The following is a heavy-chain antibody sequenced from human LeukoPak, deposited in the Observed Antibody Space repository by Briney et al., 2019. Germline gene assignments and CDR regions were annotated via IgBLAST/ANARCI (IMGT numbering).Heavy chain of an antibody. V-gene: IGHV3-23*01. CDR2: ISGSGGST. D-gene: IGHD6-19*01. CDR3: AKVQSSGWYGYFDY. Sequence: GGSLTLSCAASGFTFSSYAMSWVRQAPGKGLEWVSAISGSGGSTYYADSVKGRFTISRDNSKNTLYLQMNSLRAEDTAVYYCAKVQSSGWYGYFDYWGQGTLVTVSS. J-gene: IGHJ4*02. CDR1: GFTFSSYA.